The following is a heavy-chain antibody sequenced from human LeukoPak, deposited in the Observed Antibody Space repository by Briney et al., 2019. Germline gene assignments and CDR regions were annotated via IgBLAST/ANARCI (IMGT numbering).Heavy chain of an antibody. Sequence: GGSLRLSCVASGFSISNYWMGWARQAPGKGLEWVSGISGSGGSTYDADSVKGRITISRDNSKNTLYLQMNSLRAEDTAVYYCAKGIDFYDSSGYDYWGQGTLVTVSS. J-gene: IGHJ4*02. CDR2: ISGSGGST. V-gene: IGHV3-23*01. CDR1: GFSISNYW. D-gene: IGHD3-22*01. CDR3: AKGIDFYDSSGYDY.